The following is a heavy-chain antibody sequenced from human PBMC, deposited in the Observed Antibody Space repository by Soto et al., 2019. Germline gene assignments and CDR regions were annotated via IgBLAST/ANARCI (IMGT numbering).Heavy chain of an antibody. Sequence: SETLSLTCTVSGGSISSEYYHWSWIRQSPGKGLEWIGYIHYSGSVHYNPSLQSRLTMSVDTSKNLFSLKLSSVTAADTAVYFCAREDDGGDRDYYGLDVWGQGTTVTVSS. CDR1: GGSISSEYYH. J-gene: IGHJ6*02. CDR3: AREDDGGDRDYYGLDV. V-gene: IGHV4-30-4*01. D-gene: IGHD2-21*02. CDR2: IHYSGSV.